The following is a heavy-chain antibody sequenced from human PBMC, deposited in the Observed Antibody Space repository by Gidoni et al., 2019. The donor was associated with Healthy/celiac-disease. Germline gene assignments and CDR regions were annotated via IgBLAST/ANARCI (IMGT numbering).Heavy chain of an antibody. D-gene: IGHD4-17*01. V-gene: IGHV3-30-3*01. CDR1: GFTFSSYA. CDR3: ARERYGDYDYYYYYYMDV. CDR2: ISYDGSNK. Sequence: QVQLVESGGGVVQPGRSLRLSCAASGFTFSSYAMHWVRQAPGKGLEWVAVISYDGSNKYYADSVKGRFTISRDNSKNTLYLQMNSLRAEDTAVYYCARERYGDYDYYYYYYMDVWGKGTTVTVSS. J-gene: IGHJ6*03.